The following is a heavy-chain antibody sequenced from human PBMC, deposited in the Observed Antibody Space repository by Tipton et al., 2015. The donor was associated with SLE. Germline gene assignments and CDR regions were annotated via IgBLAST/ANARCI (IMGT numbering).Heavy chain of an antibody. CDR1: GGSFSGYY. CDR3: ARDRGAYGWFDP. V-gene: IGHV4-34*01. J-gene: IGHJ5*02. D-gene: IGHD3-10*01. Sequence: TLSLTCAVYGGSFSGYYRSWIRQPPGKGVEWIGEINHSGSPNYNPSLNSRVTISVDTSKNQFSLKLSSVTAADTAVYYCARDRGAYGWFDPWGQGTLVTVSS. CDR2: INHSGSP.